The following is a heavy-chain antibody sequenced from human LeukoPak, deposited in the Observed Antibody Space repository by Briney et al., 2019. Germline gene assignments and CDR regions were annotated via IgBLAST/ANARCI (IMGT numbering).Heavy chain of an antibody. CDR2: INPNSGGT. V-gene: IGHV1-2*02. D-gene: IGHD4-17*01. CDR3: ARGPDYGDYIGY. Sequence: ASVKVSCKASVYTFTVYYMHWVRQAPGQGLEWMGWINPNSGGTNYAQKFQGRVTMTRDTSISTAYMELSRLRSDDTAVYYCARGPDYGDYIGYWGQGTLVTVSS. CDR1: VYTFTVYY. J-gene: IGHJ4*02.